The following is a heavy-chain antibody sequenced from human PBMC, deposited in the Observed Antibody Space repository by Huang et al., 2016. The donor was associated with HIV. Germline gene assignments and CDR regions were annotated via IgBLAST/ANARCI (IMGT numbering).Heavy chain of an antibody. CDR1: GGSFSGYY. D-gene: IGHD3-22*01. Sequence: QVQLEQWGAGLLKASETLSLTCAVYGGSFSGYYWNWLRQAPGKGLEWVGEINHSSNTKYNRSLKSRVNMSGDTSKRQFSLYLTSLSAADTGTYFCARRYNSRRDYWGRGTLVTVHS. CDR3: ARRYNSRRDY. J-gene: IGHJ4*02. V-gene: IGHV4-34*02. CDR2: INHSSNT.